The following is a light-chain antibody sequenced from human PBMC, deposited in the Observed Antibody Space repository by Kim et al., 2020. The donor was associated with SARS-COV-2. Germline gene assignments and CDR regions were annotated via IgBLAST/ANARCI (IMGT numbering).Light chain of an antibody. V-gene: IGLV3-1*01. CDR1: KLWEKY. Sequence: SYELTQPPSVSVSPGQAASIPCSGDKLWEKYVSWYQQRPGQSPVLVIYQDNKWASGIPERFSGSKSGDTATLTISGTQTMDEADYYCQAWDGRGVFG. J-gene: IGLJ1*01. CDR2: QDN. CDR3: QAWDGRGV.